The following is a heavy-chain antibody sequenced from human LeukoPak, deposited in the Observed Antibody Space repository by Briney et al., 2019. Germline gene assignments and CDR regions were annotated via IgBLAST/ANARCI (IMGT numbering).Heavy chain of an antibody. CDR1: GLTFSSYA. CDR3: ARAGVLRYLGD. V-gene: IGHV3-30*07. J-gene: IGHJ4*02. D-gene: IGHD3-9*01. CDR2: ISDDGSNK. Sequence: GGSLRLSCAASGLTFSSYAMHWVRQAPGKGLEWLAVISDDGSNKYYADSVKGRFTISRDNSKNTLYLQMNSLRAEDTAIYYCARAGVLRYLGDWGQGTLVTVSS.